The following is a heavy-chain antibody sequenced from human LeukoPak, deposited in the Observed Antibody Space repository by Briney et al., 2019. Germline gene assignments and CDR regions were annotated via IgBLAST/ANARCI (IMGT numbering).Heavy chain of an antibody. V-gene: IGHV3-23*01. CDR2: ISGSGGSI. J-gene: IGHJ6*02. D-gene: IGHD1-26*01. Sequence: GGSLRLSCAASGFTFSSYAMSWVRQAPGKGLEWVSAISGSGGSIYYADSVKGRFTISRDNSKNTLYLQMNSLRAEDTAVYYCARPSGSYDYYYYYGMDVWGQGTTVTVSS. CDR3: ARPSGSYDYYYYYGMDV. CDR1: GFTFSSYA.